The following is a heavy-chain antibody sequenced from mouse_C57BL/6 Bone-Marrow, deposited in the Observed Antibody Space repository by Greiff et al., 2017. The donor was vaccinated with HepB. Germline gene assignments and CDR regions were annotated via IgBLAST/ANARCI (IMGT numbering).Heavy chain of an antibody. Sequence: EVQLQQSGPGLVKPSQSLSLTCSVTGYSITSGYYWNWIRQFPGNKLEWMGYISYDGSNNYNPSLKNRISITRDTSKNQFFLKLNSVTTEDTATYYCARGDYSNYGGDFDYWGQGTTLTVSS. D-gene: IGHD2-5*01. CDR2: ISYDGSN. CDR1: GYSITSGYY. V-gene: IGHV3-6*01. J-gene: IGHJ2*01. CDR3: ARGDYSNYGGDFDY.